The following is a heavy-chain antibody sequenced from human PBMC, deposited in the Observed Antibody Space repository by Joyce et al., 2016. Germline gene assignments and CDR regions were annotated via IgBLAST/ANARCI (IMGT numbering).Heavy chain of an antibody. J-gene: IGHJ4*02. CDR2: IYWDDDK. V-gene: IGHV2-5*02. CDR3: AHSVKRLFDF. Sequence: QITLKESGPTLMKPTQTLTLTCTFSGFSLSTDGVAVGWIRQPPGKALEWLALIYWDDDKRYSPSLRSRLTITKDTSKNQVVLMMTNMDPVDTTTYYCAHSVKRLFDFWGQGTLVTVSS. CDR1: GFSLSTDGVA.